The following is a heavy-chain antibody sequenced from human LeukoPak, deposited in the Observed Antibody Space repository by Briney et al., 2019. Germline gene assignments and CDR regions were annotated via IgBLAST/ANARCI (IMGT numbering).Heavy chain of an antibody. V-gene: IGHV3-23*01. CDR3: AXGRGSNWDGGDC. CDR1: GFTFRSYN. CDR2: IRGSGGIT. Sequence: GGSLRLSCAASGFTFRSYNMIWVRQAPGEGLEWVSTIRGSGGITYYADSVKGRFTISRDESKNTLYLQMNSLRAEDTAVYYCAXGRGSNWDGGDCWGQGTLVTVSS. D-gene: IGHD1-20*01. J-gene: IGHJ4*02.